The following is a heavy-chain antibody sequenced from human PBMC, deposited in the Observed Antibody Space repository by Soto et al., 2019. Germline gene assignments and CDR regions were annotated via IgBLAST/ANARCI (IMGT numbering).Heavy chain of an antibody. CDR1: GYTFTGDY. D-gene: IGHD1-26*01. J-gene: IGHJ4*02. Sequence: ASVKVSCKASGYTFTGDYMHWVRQAPGQGLEWMGWINPNSGGTNYAQKFQGRVTMTRDTSISTAYMELSRLRSDDTAVYYCARDRSGSYLGTLYYFDYWGQGTLVTVSS. CDR2: INPNSGGT. CDR3: ARDRSGSYLGTLYYFDY. V-gene: IGHV1-2*02.